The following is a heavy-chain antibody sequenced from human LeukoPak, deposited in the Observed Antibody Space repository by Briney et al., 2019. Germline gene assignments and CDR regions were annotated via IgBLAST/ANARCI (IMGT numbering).Heavy chain of an antibody. V-gene: IGHV1-69*05. CDR3: ARLGSMVTESVVTAAEVPI. CDR1: GGTFSSYA. Sequence: ASVKVSCKASGGTFSSYAISWVRQAPGQGLEWMGGIIPIFGTANYAQKFQGRVTITTDESTSTAYMELSSLRSEDTAVYFCARLGSMVTESVVTAAEVPIWGQGTMVTVSS. CDR2: IIPIFGTA. D-gene: IGHD2-21*02. J-gene: IGHJ3*02.